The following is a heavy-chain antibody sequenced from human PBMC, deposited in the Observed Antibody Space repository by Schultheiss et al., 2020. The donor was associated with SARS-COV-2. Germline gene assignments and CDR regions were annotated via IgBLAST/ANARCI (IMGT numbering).Heavy chain of an antibody. CDR2: ISYDGSNK. Sequence: LSLTCAVSGGSISSSNWWSWVRQAPGKGLEWVAVISYDGSNKYYADSVKGRFTISRDNSKNTLYLQMNSLRAEDTAMYYCARGWARPIDYSDYVPIWFDPWGQGTLVTVSS. CDR1: GGSISSSNW. CDR3: ARGWARPIDYSDYVPIWFDP. V-gene: IGHV3-30*03. J-gene: IGHJ5*02. D-gene: IGHD4-11*01.